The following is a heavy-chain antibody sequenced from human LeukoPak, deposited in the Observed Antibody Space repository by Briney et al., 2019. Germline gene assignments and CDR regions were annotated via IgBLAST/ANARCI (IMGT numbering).Heavy chain of an antibody. J-gene: IGHJ4*02. V-gene: IGHV1-24*01. CDR2: FDPEDGET. CDR1: GYTLTKLS. Sequence: VASVKVSCKVSGYTLTKLSMHWVRQAPGKGLEWMGGFDPEDGETIYAQKFQGRVTMTEDTSTDTAYMELSSLRSEDTAVYYCATVGWEGATVGDWGQGTLVTVSS. CDR3: ATVGWEGATVGD. D-gene: IGHD1-26*01.